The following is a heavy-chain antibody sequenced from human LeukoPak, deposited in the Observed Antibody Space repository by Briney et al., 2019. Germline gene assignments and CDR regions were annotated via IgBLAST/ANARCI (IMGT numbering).Heavy chain of an antibody. Sequence: GGSLRLSCAASGFTFSSYVMNWVRQAPGKGLEWVSSISGSGGGTYYAGSVKGRFTISRDNSKNTLYLQMNSLRAEDTALYYCAKSDTSGYWYWGQGTLVTVSS. J-gene: IGHJ4*02. CDR1: GFTFSSYV. D-gene: IGHD3-22*01. V-gene: IGHV3-23*01. CDR3: AKSDTSGYWY. CDR2: ISGSGGGT.